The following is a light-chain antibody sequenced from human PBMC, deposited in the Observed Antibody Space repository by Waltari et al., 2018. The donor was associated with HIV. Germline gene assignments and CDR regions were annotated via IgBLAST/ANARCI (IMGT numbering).Light chain of an antibody. CDR2: DAS. Sequence: DIQMTQSPSSLSASVGDRVTITCQASQDISNYVNWYQQKPGKAPKLLIYDASNLETGVPSRFSGSGSGTDVTFTISSLQPEDIATYYCQQYDNLLITFGQGTRLEIK. CDR1: QDISNY. J-gene: IGKJ5*01. CDR3: QQYDNLLIT. V-gene: IGKV1-33*01.